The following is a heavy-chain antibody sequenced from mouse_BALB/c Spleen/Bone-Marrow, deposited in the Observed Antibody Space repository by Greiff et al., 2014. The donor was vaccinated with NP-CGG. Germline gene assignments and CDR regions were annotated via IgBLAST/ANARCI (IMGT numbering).Heavy chain of an antibody. V-gene: IGHV5-6-4*01. CDR2: ISSGGSYT. J-gene: IGHJ4*01. CDR1: GFTFSSYA. CDR3: TKIDYGSVGGYYYAMDY. D-gene: IGHD2-2*01. Sequence: EVMLVESGGGLVKPGGSLKLSCAASGFTFSSYAMSWVRQTPEKRLEWVATISSGGSYTYYPDSVKGRYTISRDNAKNTVYLQISSLKSEDTAMYYCTKIDYGSVGGYYYAMDYWGQGTSVTVSS.